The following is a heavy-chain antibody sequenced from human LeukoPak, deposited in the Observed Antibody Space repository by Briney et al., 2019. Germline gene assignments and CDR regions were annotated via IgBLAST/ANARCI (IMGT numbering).Heavy chain of an antibody. CDR1: GFTFSSYA. CDR3: AKVAYCSSTSCPISNFDY. J-gene: IGHJ4*02. Sequence: GGSLRLSCAASGFTFSSYAMSWVRQAPGKGLEWVSAIGGSGGSTYYADSVKGRFTISRDNSKNTLYLQMNSLRAEDTAVYYCAKVAYCSSTSCPISNFDYWGQGTLVTVSS. D-gene: IGHD2-2*01. CDR2: IGGSGGST. V-gene: IGHV3-23*01.